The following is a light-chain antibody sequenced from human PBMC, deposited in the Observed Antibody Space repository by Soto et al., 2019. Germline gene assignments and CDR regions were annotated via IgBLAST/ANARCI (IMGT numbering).Light chain of an antibody. CDR1: TSDVGTFGL. V-gene: IGLV2-14*02. CDR3: SSYTSTATRV. CDR2: EGS. J-gene: IGLJ3*02. Sequence: QSALTQPASVSGSPGQSITISCSGTTSDVGTFGLVSWFQQHPGKAPKLMIYEGSKRPAGVSKRFSGSKSGDTASLTISGLQAEDEADYYCSSYTSTATRVFGGGTKLTVL.